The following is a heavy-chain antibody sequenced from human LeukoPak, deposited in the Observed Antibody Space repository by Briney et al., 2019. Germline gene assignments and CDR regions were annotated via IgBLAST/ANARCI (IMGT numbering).Heavy chain of an antibody. CDR2: IKQDGSEK. D-gene: IGHD6-13*01. CDR1: GFTVSSNY. CDR3: ARGGYSSSWYEEDDAFDI. V-gene: IGHV3-7*01. J-gene: IGHJ3*02. Sequence: GGSLRLSCAASGFTVSSNYMSWVRQAPGKGLEWVANIKQDGSEKYYVDSVKGRSTISRDNAKNSLYLQMNSLRAEDTAVYYCARGGYSSSWYEEDDAFDIWGHGTMVTVSS.